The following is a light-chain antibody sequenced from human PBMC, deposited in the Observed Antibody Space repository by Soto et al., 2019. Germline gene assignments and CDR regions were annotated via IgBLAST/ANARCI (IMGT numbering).Light chain of an antibody. Sequence: QSALTQPASVSGSPGQSITISCTGTSSNVGSYKLVSWYQQHPGKAPKLMIFEVNKRPSGVSNRFSGSKSGNTASLTISGLKVEDEADYYCCSSGGSPTNVFVTGTKLTVL. CDR2: EVN. J-gene: IGLJ1*01. V-gene: IGLV2-23*02. CDR1: SSNVGSYKL. CDR3: CSSGGSPTNV.